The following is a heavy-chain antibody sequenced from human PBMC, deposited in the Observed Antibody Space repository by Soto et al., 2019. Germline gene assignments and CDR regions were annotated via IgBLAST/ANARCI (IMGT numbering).Heavy chain of an antibody. Sequence: QVQLVQSGAEVKKPGSSVKVSCKASGGTFSSYTISWVRQAPGQGLEWMGRIIPILGIANYAQKFQGRVTITADKSTSTAYMELSSLRSEDTAVYYCARVGYSSCCSFDYWGQGTLVTVSS. CDR1: GGTFSSYT. CDR2: IIPILGIA. V-gene: IGHV1-69*02. CDR3: ARVGYSSCCSFDY. D-gene: IGHD6-19*01. J-gene: IGHJ4*02.